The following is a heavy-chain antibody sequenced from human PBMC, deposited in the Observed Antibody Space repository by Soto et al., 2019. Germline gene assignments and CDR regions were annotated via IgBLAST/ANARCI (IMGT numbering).Heavy chain of an antibody. J-gene: IGHJ6*02. CDR2: MNPNSGNT. CDR3: ARGGYSGYDYLGMDV. D-gene: IGHD5-12*01. CDR1: GYTFTSYD. Sequence: ASVKVSCQASGYTFTSYDINWVRQATGQGLEWMGWMNPNSGNTGYAQKFQGRVTMTRNTSISTAYMELSSLRSEDTAVYYCARGGYSGYDYLGMDVWGQGTTVTVAS. V-gene: IGHV1-8*01.